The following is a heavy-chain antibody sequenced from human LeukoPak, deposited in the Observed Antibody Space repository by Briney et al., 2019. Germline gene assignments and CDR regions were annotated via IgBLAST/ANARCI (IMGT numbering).Heavy chain of an antibody. CDR3: ARGPYTFGGVIVIPEFDY. V-gene: IGHV1-18*01. Sequence: ASVKVSCKASGGTFSSYAISWVRQAPGQGLEWMGWISAYNGNTNYAQKLQGRVTMTTDTSTSTAYMELRSLRSDDTAVYYCARGPYTFGGVIVIPEFDYWGQGTLVTVSS. D-gene: IGHD3-16*02. CDR2: ISAYNGNT. J-gene: IGHJ4*02. CDR1: GGTFSSYA.